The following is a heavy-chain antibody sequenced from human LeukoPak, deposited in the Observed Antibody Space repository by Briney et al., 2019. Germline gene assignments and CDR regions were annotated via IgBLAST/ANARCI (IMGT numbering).Heavy chain of an antibody. D-gene: IGHD3-22*01. CDR1: GYTFTSYG. V-gene: IGHV1-18*01. CDR2: ISAYNGNT. Sequence: ASVKVSCKASGYTFTSYGISWVRQAPGQGLEWMGWISAYNGNTNYAQKLQGRVTMTTDTSTSTAYMELRSLRSDDTAVYYCAREILYDSSGYYHYGMDVWGQGTTVTVS. J-gene: IGHJ6*02. CDR3: AREILYDSSGYYHYGMDV.